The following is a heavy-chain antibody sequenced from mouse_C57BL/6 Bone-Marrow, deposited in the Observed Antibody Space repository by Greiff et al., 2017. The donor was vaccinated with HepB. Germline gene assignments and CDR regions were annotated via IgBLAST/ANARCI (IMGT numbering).Heavy chain of an antibody. J-gene: IGHJ3*01. CDR1: GFNIKDYY. Sequence: EVQLQQSGAELVRPGASVKLSCTASGFNIKDYYMHWVKQRPEQGLEWIGGIDPENGDTEYASKFKGKATITVDTSSNTAYLQLTSLTSEDTAVYYYTARRGTAQATFAYWGQGTLVTVSA. CDR2: IDPENGDT. CDR3: TARRGTAQATFAY. D-gene: IGHD3-2*02. V-gene: IGHV14-4*01.